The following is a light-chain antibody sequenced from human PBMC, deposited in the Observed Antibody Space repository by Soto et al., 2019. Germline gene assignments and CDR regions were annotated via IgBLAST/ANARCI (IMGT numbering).Light chain of an antibody. CDR2: SND. V-gene: IGLV1-40*01. Sequence: QSVLTQPPSVSGAPGQRVTISCTGGSSNIGAAYLVHWYQQLPGTAPKRLMYSNDNRPSGVPDRVSASRSGNSASLAITGIQAEDGADYYCQSYDSRLYAVVFGGGTTLTVL. J-gene: IGLJ2*01. CDR1: SSNIGAAYL. CDR3: QSYDSRLYAVV.